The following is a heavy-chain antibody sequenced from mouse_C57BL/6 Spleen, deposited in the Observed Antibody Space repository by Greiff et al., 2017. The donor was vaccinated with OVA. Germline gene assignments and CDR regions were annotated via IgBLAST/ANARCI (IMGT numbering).Heavy chain of an antibody. D-gene: IGHD1-1*01. CDR2: IYPGSGST. V-gene: IGHV1-55*01. J-gene: IGHJ4*01. Sequence: QVHVKQPGAELVKPGASVKMSCKASGYTFTSYWITWVKQRPGQGLEWIGDIYPGSGSTNYNEKFKSKATLTVDTSSSTAYMQLSSLTSEDSAVYYCARPLTTVDYAMDYWGQGTSVTVSS. CDR1: GYTFTSYW. CDR3: ARPLTTVDYAMDY.